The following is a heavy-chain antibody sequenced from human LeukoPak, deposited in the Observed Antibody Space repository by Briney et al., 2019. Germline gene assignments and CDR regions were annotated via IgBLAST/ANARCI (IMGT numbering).Heavy chain of an antibody. V-gene: IGHV1-8*03. CDR3: VRGAKCSGADCDSTKEYVYYFDY. J-gene: IGHJ4*02. Sequence: ASVKVSCKASGYTFSNNDINWVRQAIGQGLEWMGWMNPISGNTGFAQKFQGRVTITRITSISTAYMEMSSLRSDDTAVYYCVRGAKCSGADCDSTKEYVYYFDYWGQGTLVTVSS. CDR2: MNPISGNT. D-gene: IGHD6-25*01. CDR1: GYTFSNND.